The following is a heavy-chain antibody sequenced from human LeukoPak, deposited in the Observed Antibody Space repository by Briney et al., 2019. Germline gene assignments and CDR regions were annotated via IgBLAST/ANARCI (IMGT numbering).Heavy chain of an antibody. CDR2: INSNSGGT. Sequence: ASVKVSCKASGYTFTGYYIHWVRQAPGQGLECMGRINSNSGGTNYAQKFQGRVTMTRDTSISTAYMELSRLTSDDTAMYYCARDGSGLGYWGQGTLVTVSS. CDR1: GYTFTGYY. J-gene: IGHJ4*02. D-gene: IGHD3-10*01. CDR3: ARDGSGLGY. V-gene: IGHV1-2*06.